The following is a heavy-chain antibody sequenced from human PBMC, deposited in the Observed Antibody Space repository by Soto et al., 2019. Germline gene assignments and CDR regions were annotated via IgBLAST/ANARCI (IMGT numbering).Heavy chain of an antibody. CDR1: CGSISTYY. CDR3: AAMPQHFYGSGSYWYYFDY. D-gene: IGHD3-10*01. CDR2: IYYSGST. J-gene: IGHJ4*02. Sequence: SETLSLTCTVSCGSISTYYWSWIRQPPGKGLEWIGYIYYSGSTNYNPSLKSRVSISIDMSKNQFSLKLNSVTAADTAVYYCAAMPQHFYGSGSYWYYFDYWGQGTLVTVSS. V-gene: IGHV4-59*01.